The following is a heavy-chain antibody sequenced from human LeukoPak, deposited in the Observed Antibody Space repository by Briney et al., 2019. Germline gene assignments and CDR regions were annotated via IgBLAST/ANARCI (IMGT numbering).Heavy chain of an antibody. D-gene: IGHD3-10*01. CDR3: AKDHDYYASGPI. J-gene: IGHJ3*02. Sequence: GGSLRLFCAVSGFIFSNYAMNWVRQAPGKGLEWVSAISGSGGSTYYADSVKGRFTISRDNSKNTLYLQMNSLRAEDTAVYYCAKDHDYYASGPIWGQGTMVTVSS. CDR1: GFIFSNYA. V-gene: IGHV3-23*01. CDR2: ISGSGGST.